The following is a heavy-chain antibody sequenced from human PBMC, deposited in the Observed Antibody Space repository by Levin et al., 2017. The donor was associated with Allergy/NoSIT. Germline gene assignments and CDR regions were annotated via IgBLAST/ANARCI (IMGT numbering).Heavy chain of an antibody. CDR2: IYPGDSDT. J-gene: IGHJ4*02. CDR1: GYIFASHW. CDR3: ARLIPAPTQLDY. Sequence: PGGSLRLSCKASGYIFASHWIGWVRQMPGKGLEWMGIIYPGDSDTRYSPSFQGQVTNSADKSISTAYLQWSSLKASDTAMYYCARLIPAPTQLDYWGQGTLVTVSS. V-gene: IGHV5-51*01. D-gene: IGHD2-15*01.